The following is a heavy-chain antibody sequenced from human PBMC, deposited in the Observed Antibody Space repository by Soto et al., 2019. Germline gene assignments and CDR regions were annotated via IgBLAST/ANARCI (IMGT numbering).Heavy chain of an antibody. CDR1: GGTFSSYA. Sequence: SVKVSCKASGGTFSSYAISWVRQAPGQGLEWMGGIIPIFGTANYAQKYQGRVTITADKSTSTAYMELSSLRSEDTAVYYCARDQSACGYNWNYGLCGMDVWGQGTTVTVSS. CDR3: ARDQSACGYNWNYGLCGMDV. CDR2: IIPIFGTA. J-gene: IGHJ6*02. V-gene: IGHV1-69*06. D-gene: IGHD1-7*01.